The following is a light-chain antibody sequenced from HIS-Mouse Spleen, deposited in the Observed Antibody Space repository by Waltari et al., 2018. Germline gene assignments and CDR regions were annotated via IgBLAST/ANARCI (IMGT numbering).Light chain of an antibody. CDR1: SGSIASTY. CDR3: QSYDSSNVV. CDR2: EDN. Sequence: FMLTQPHPVSESPGKTVTISCTGSSGSIASTYVQWYQQRPGSAPTTVIYEDNQRPPGVPDRFSGSIDSSSNSASLTISGLKTEDEADYYCQSYDSSNVVFGGGTKLTVL. V-gene: IGLV6-57*02. J-gene: IGLJ2*01.